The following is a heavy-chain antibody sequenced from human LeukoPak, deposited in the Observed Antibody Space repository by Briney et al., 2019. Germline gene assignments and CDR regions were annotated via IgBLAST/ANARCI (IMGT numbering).Heavy chain of an antibody. J-gene: IGHJ4*02. CDR3: ARLYDSSGYSIY. D-gene: IGHD3-22*01. Sequence: SETLSLTCTVSGGSISSNNYYWGWIRQPPGKGLEWIGNVYYSGSTYYNPSLKSRVTISVDTSKNQFSLKLSSVTAADTAVYYCARLYDSSGYSIYWGQGTLVTVSS. CDR2: VYYSGST. V-gene: IGHV4-39*01. CDR1: GGSISSNNYY.